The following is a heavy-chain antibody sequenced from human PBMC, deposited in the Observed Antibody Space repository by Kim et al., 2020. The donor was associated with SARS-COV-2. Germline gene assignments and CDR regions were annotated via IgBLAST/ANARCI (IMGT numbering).Heavy chain of an antibody. CDR3: ARPLGSGDNWFDP. Sequence: SETLSLTCTVSGGSISSSSYYWGWIRQPPGKGLEWIGSIYYSGSTYYNPSLKSRVTISVDTSKNQFSLKLSSVTAADTAVYYCARPLGSGDNWFDPWGQGTLVTVSS. J-gene: IGHJ5*02. V-gene: IGHV4-39*01. CDR2: IYYSGST. CDR1: GGSISSSSYY. D-gene: IGHD3-10*01.